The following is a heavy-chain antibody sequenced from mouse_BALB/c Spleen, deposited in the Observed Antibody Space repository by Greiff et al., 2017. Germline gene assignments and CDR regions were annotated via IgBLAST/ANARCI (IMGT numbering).Heavy chain of an antibody. CDR3: ARSRLRPLYALDY. CDR2: IDPSDSYT. Sequence: QVQLQQPGAELVKPGASVKLSCKASGYTFTSYWMHWVKQRPGQGLEWIGEIDPSDSYTNYNQKFKGKATLTVDKSSSTAYMQLSSLTSEDSAVYYYARSRLRPLYALDYWGQGTSVTVSS. CDR1: GYTFTSYW. J-gene: IGHJ4*01. V-gene: IGHV1-69*02. D-gene: IGHD1-2*01.